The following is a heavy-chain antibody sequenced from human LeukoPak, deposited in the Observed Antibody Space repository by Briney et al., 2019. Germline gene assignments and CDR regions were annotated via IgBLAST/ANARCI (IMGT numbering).Heavy chain of an antibody. J-gene: IGHJ4*02. CDR2: MNPNSGNT. Sequence: ASVKVSCKASGYTFTSYDINWVRQATGQGLEWMGWMNPNSGNTGYAQKFQGRVTMTRNTSISTAYMELSSLRSEDTAVYYCARGRYSSSWSNPDLYYFDYWGQGTLVTVSS. CDR3: ARGRYSSSWSNPDLYYFDY. D-gene: IGHD6-13*01. V-gene: IGHV1-8*01. CDR1: GYTFTSYD.